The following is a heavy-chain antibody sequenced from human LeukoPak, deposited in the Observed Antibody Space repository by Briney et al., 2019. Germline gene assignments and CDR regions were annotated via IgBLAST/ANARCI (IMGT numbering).Heavy chain of an antibody. CDR1: RFTFSSCA. D-gene: IGHD1-26*01. J-gene: IGHJ4*02. V-gene: IGHV3-23*01. CDR2: ISGSGATT. Sequence: GGSLRLSCAASRFTFSSCAMTWVRQAPGKGLKWVSSISGSGATTYYADSVKGRFTISRDNSNNTVYLQMNSLRAEDTAVYYCAKDQSRVGASDPFDYWGQGMQVGVSS. CDR3: AKDQSRVGASDPFDY.